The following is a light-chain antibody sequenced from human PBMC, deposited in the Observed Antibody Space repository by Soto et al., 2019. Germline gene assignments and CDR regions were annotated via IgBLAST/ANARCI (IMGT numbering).Light chain of an antibody. Sequence: DIRMTQSASTLSASPGDRVSITCRASQSISSWLAWYQQKPVKAPNLLIYKASSLEGGVPSRFSGSGSGTEFTLTISSLQPDDFATYYCQQYNSYWTFGQGTQVDIK. CDR1: QSISSW. V-gene: IGKV1-5*03. CDR3: QQYNSYWT. J-gene: IGKJ1*01. CDR2: KAS.